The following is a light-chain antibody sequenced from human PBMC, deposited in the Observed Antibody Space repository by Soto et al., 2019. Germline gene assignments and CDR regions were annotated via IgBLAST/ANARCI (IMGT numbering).Light chain of an antibody. CDR2: SNN. CDR3: QSYDSSLSGWV. J-gene: IGLJ3*02. Sequence: QSVLTQPPSASGTPGQRVTISCSGNSSNIGSNTVNWYQQLPGTAPKLLIYSNNNRPSGVPDRFSGSKSGTSASLAITGLQAEDEADYYCQSYDSSLSGWVFGGGTKLTVL. V-gene: IGLV1-44*01. CDR1: SSNIGSNT.